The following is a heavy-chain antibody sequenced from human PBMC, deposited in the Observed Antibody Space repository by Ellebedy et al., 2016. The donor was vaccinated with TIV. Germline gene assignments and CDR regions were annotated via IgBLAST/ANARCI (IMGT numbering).Heavy chain of an antibody. V-gene: IGHV4-59*08. D-gene: IGHD3-10*01. J-gene: IGHJ4*02. Sequence: MPSETLSLTCTVSGASISSYSWAWIRQPPGMGLDYIGYFSYTGSTNYSPSLNSRVSMSVDTSKNQVSLKLRSVTAEDTAVYYCARFFESGSTGDYWGQGTLVTVSS. CDR1: GASISSYS. CDR2: FSYTGST. CDR3: ARFFESGSTGDY.